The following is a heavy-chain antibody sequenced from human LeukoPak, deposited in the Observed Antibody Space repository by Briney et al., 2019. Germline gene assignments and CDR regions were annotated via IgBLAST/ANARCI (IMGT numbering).Heavy chain of an antibody. CDR3: ARGASRLTSVIDY. CDR2: INHSGST. D-gene: IGHD1/OR15-1a*01. CDR1: GGSFSGYY. J-gene: IGHJ4*02. V-gene: IGHV4-34*01. Sequence: SETLSLTCAVYGGSFSGYYWSWIRQPPGKGLEWIGEINHSGSTNYNPSLKSRVTISVDTSKNQFSLKLSSVTAADTAVYYCARGASRLTSVIDYWGQGTLVTVSS.